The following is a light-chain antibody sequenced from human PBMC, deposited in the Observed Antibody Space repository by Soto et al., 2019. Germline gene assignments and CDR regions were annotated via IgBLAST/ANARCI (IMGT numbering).Light chain of an antibody. CDR1: QAIDTY. Sequence: DIQLTQSPSFLSASVGDRVTITCRASQAIDTYLAWYQQKPGKAPKLLIYAASLLQSGVPSRFSGSGSGTEFTLTINSLQPEDFASYYCQQLNSFPFIFRQGTRLEIK. V-gene: IGKV1-9*01. CDR3: QQLNSFPFI. CDR2: AAS. J-gene: IGKJ5*01.